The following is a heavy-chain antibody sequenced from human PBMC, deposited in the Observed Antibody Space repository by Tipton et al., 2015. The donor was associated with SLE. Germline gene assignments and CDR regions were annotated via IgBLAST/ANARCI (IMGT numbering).Heavy chain of an antibody. CDR3: ARTWVMIYAFDI. CDR1: GGSFSGYY. Sequence: TLSLTCAVYGGSFSGYYWTWIRQPPGKGLEWIGEINHSGSTNYNPSLKSRVTISVDTSKNQFSLKLNSVTAADTAVYYCARTWVMIYAFDIWGQGTMVTVSS. V-gene: IGHV4-34*01. CDR2: INHSGST. D-gene: IGHD3-3*01. J-gene: IGHJ3*02.